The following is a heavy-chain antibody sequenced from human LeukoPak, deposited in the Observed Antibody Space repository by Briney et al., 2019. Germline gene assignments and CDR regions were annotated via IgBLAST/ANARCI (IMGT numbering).Heavy chain of an antibody. CDR3: ASVKWELGS. J-gene: IGHJ5*02. CDR2: IYYNGST. CDR1: GGSISSSSYY. Sequence: SETLSPTCTVSGGSISSSSYYWGWIRQPPGKGLEWIGSIYYNGSTHYNPSLKSRVTISVDTSKNQFSLKLSSVTAADTAVYYCASVKWELGSWGQGTLVTVSS. D-gene: IGHD1-26*01. V-gene: IGHV4-39*01.